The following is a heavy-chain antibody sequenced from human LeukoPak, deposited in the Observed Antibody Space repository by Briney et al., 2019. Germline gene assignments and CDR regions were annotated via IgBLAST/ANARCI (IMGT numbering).Heavy chain of an antibody. Sequence: NTSETLSLTCTVSGGSISSSNFYWGWLRQPPGKGLEWIGNIYYSGTTYYNPSLKSRVIKSVDTSKNQISLKLSSVTAADTAVYYCARGVAYCTNGICYSRETEYFQHWGQGTLVTVSS. D-gene: IGHD2-8*01. CDR3: ARGVAYCTNGICYSRETEYFQH. V-gene: IGHV4-39*07. CDR1: GGSISSSNFY. CDR2: IYYSGTT. J-gene: IGHJ1*01.